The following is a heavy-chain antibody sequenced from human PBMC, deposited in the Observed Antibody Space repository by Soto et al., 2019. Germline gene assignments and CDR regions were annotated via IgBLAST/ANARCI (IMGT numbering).Heavy chain of an antibody. CDR2: ISGGGGST. CDR1: GFTFSSYA. CDR3: AKGVTGRGAHNWFDP. D-gene: IGHD3-10*01. Sequence: EVQLLESGGGLVQPGGSLGLSCAASGFTFSSYAMSWVRQAPGKGLEWVSGISGGGGSTYYADSVKGRLTISRDNSKNTLYLQMNSLRPEDTAVYYCAKGVTGRGAHNWFDPWGQGTLVTVSS. J-gene: IGHJ5*02. V-gene: IGHV3-23*01.